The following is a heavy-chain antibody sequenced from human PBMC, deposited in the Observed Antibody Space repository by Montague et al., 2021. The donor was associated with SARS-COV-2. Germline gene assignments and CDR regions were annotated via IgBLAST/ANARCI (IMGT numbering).Heavy chain of an antibody. D-gene: IGHD3-22*01. CDR2: VSSNGKT. J-gene: IGHJ2*01. Sequence: SETLSLTCTVSGGSINVHYRSWIRQSPGKGLEWIGYVSSNGKTNYNPSLKSRVTLSADASRNDFSLKLDSVTAADTAVYFCARRGYYDSAGYHWHLDLWGRGMLVTVSS. CDR1: GGSINVHY. CDR3: ARRGYYDSAGYHWHLDL. V-gene: IGHV4-4*09.